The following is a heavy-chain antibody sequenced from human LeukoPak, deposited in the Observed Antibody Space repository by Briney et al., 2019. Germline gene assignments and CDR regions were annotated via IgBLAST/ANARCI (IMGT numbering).Heavy chain of an antibody. CDR2: ISSSGSTI. V-gene: IGHV3-48*03. CDR3: ARDSAGDAFDI. CDR1: VFSLSSYE. Sequence: PGGSLRLSCPHSVFSLSSYEMNWVRQAPGKGLEGVSYISSSGSTIYYADSVKGRFTISGDNAKISLYMQMNSLRAEDTAVYYCARDSAGDAFDIWGQGTMVTVSS. D-gene: IGHD2-15*01. J-gene: IGHJ3*02.